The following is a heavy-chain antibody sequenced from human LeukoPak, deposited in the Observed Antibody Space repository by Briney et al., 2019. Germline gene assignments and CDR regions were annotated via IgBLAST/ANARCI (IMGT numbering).Heavy chain of an antibody. J-gene: IGHJ4*02. D-gene: IGHD3-16*01. CDR1: GFIFSTYS. V-gene: IGHV3-21*01. CDR3: ARDGGGYFDY. CDR2: ISTSSNYI. Sequence: PGGSLRLSCAASGFIFSTYSMNWVRQAPGKGLKWVSFISTSSNYIYYADSVKGRFTISRDNAKNSLYLQMNNLRAEDTAVYYCARDGGGYFDYWGQGTLVTVSS.